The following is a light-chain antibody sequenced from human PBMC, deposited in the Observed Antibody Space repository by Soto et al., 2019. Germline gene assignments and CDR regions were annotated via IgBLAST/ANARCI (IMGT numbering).Light chain of an antibody. J-gene: IGKJ2*01. CDR2: GAS. V-gene: IGKV3-20*01. CDR1: QSVNRNY. CDR3: QHFGGSSYT. Sequence: DIVLTQSPGTLSLSPGETATLSCRASQSVNRNYLAWYQQKPGQAPRLLIYGASARATGIPDRFSGSGSGTDFTLAISRLEPEDFAVYYCQHFGGSSYTFGQGTKLEIK.